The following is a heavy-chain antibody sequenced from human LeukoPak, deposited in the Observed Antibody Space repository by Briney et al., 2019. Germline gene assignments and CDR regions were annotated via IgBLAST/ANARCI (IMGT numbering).Heavy chain of an antibody. D-gene: IGHD6-13*01. CDR3: AKDGRIGAAGNWGLDY. CDR1: GCTFSSYG. J-gene: IGHJ4*02. V-gene: IGHV3-23*01. Sequence: PGGSLRLSCAACGCTFSSYGMSWVRQAPGKGLEWVSAIGGSGGFTDYTDSVKGRFTISRDNSKNTLYLEMNSLRAEDTAVFYCAKDGRIGAAGNWGLDYWGQGTLVTVSS. CDR2: IGGSGGFT.